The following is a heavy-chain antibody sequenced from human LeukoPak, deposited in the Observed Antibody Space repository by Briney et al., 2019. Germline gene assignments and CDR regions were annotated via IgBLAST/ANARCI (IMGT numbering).Heavy chain of an antibody. CDR3: VRSVMITSGGMIVIRMSGNFDS. V-gene: IGHV4-39*07. J-gene: IGHJ4*02. CDR1: GGSISNSSYY. CDR2: MCYIGST. D-gene: IGHD3-16*02. Sequence: PSETLSLTCIVSGGSISNSSYYWGWIRQPPGTGLEWIGSMCYIGSTYYNPSLESRVTISVDTSKNQFSLKLSSVTAADTAVYYCVRSVMITSGGMIVIRMSGNFDSWGQGTLVTVSS.